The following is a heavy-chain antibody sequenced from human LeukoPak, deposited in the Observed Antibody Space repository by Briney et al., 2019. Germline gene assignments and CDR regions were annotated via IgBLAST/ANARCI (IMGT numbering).Heavy chain of an antibody. D-gene: IGHD2-2*01. V-gene: IGHV3-7*01. J-gene: IGHJ5*02. Sequence: PGGSLRLSCAASGFTFSSYWMSWVRQAPGKGLEWVANIKQDGSEKYYVDSVKGRFTISRDNSKNTLYLQMNSLRAEDTAVYYCAKDITGYCSSTSCYALGSGWFDPWGQGTLVTVSS. CDR1: GFTFSSYW. CDR3: AKDITGYCSSTSCYALGSGWFDP. CDR2: IKQDGSEK.